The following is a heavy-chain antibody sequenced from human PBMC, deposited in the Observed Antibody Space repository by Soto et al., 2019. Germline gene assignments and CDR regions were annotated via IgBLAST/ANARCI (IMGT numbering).Heavy chain of an antibody. D-gene: IGHD6-13*01. V-gene: IGHV3-30-3*01. Sequence: QVQLVESGGGVVQPGRSLRLSCAASGFTFSSYAMHWVRQAPGKGLEWVAVISYDGSNKYYADSVKGRFTISRDTSKNTLYLKMNSLRAEETAVYYCARDTQGEQHLVLDYWGQGTLVTVSS. CDR2: ISYDGSNK. CDR1: GFTFSSYA. J-gene: IGHJ4*02. CDR3: ARDTQGEQHLVLDY.